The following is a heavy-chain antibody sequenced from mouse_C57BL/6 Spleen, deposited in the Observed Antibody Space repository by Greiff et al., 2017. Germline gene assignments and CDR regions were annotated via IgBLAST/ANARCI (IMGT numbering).Heavy chain of an antibody. CDR3: ARFQDYEPFYYAMDY. V-gene: IGHV1-59*01. Sequence: QVQLKQPGAELVRPGTSVKLSCKASGYTFTSYWMHWVKQRPGQGLEWIGVIDPSDSYTNYNQKFKGKATLTVDTSSSTAYMQLSSLTSEDSAVYYCARFQDYEPFYYAMDYWGQGTSVTVSS. CDR2: IDPSDSYT. CDR1: GYTFTSYW. J-gene: IGHJ4*01. D-gene: IGHD2-3*01.